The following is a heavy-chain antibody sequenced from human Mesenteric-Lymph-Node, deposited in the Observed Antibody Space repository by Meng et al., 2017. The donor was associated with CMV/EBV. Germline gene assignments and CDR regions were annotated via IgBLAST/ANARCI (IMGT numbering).Heavy chain of an antibody. CDR1: GGSVNSGSYY. J-gene: IGHJ6*02. CDR3: ARDDDYSVPRYYGMDV. Sequence: SETLSLTCTVSGGSVNSGSYYWSWIRQPPGKGLEWIGYIYYTGSTHYNPSLKSRVTISVDTSKNQFSLRLSSVTAADTAVYYCARDDDYSVPRYYGMDVWGQGTTVTVSS. D-gene: IGHD4-11*01. CDR2: IYYTGST. V-gene: IGHV4-61*01.